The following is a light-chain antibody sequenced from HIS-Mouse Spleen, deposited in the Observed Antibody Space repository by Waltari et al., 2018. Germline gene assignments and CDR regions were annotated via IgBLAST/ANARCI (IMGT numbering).Light chain of an antibody. J-gene: IGLJ2*01. Sequence: SYELTQPPSVSVSPGQTARIPCSGDALPKTYDHWSQQKSGQAPVLVIYEDSKRPSGIPERFSGSSSGTMATLTISGAQVEDEADYYCYSTDSSGNHRVFGGGTKLTVL. CDR1: ALPKTY. V-gene: IGLV3-10*01. CDR2: EDS. CDR3: YSTDSSGNHRV.